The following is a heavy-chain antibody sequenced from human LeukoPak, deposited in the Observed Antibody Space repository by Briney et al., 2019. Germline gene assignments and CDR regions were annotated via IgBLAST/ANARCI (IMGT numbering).Heavy chain of an antibody. CDR1: GDSISDYY. CDR3: ARELDGNGGWFDP. D-gene: IGHD5-24*01. J-gene: IGHJ5*02. Sequence: LETLSLTCTVSGDSISDYYWSWIRQSPGKGLEWIGEVYYSGSTHYNPSLKSRVTISLDTSKNQFSLRLRSVTSADTAVYYCARELDGNGGWFDPWGQGILVTVSS. V-gene: IGHV4-59*01. CDR2: VYYSGST.